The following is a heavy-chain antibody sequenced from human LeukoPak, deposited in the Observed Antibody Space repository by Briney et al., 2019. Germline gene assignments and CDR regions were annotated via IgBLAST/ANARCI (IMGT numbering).Heavy chain of an antibody. J-gene: IGHJ2*01. Sequence: ASVKVSCKVSGYTLTELSMHWVRQAPGKGLEWMGGFDPEDGETIYAQKFQGRVTMTEDTSTDTAYMELSSLSSEDTAVYYCATDSGRMATIPHWYFDLWGRGTLVTVSS. D-gene: IGHD5-24*01. V-gene: IGHV1-24*01. CDR2: FDPEDGET. CDR1: GYTLTELS. CDR3: ATDSGRMATIPHWYFDL.